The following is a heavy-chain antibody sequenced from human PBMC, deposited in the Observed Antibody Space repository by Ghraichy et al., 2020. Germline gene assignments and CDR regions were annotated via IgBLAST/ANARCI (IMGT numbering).Heavy chain of an antibody. CDR1: GYSFTSYW. CDR2: IYPGDSDT. D-gene: IGHD6-6*01. J-gene: IGHJ5*02. Sequence: GESLNISCKGSGYSFTSYWIGWVRQMPGKGLEWMGIIYPGDSDTRYSPSFQGQVTISADKSISTAYLQWSSLKASDTAMYYCARLWAEGSSIYNWFDPWGQGTLVTVSS. V-gene: IGHV5-51*01. CDR3: ARLWAEGSSIYNWFDP.